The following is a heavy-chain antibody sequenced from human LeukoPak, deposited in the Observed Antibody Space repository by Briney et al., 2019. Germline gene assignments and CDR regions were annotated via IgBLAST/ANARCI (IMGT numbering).Heavy chain of an antibody. D-gene: IGHD4-23*01. CDR2: ISYDGSNK. CDR3: ARDYYGGNSG. J-gene: IGHJ4*02. CDR1: GFTFSSYA. Sequence: GGSLRLSCAASGFTFSSYAMHWVRQAPGKGLEWVVVISYDGSNKYYADSVKGRFTISRDNSKNTLYLQMNSLRAEDTAVYYCARDYYGGNSGWGQGTLVTVSS. V-gene: IGHV3-30*04.